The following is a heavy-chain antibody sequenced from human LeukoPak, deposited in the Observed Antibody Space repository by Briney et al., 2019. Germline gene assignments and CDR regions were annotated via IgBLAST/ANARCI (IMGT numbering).Heavy chain of an antibody. CDR1: GYTFRSYH. Sequence: ASVKLSCKASGYTFRSYHVQWVRQAPGQGLEWMGMIDPSGGHTRYSEKFQGRVSMTRDVSTSAVYMELSSLMPEDTAVYYCARDMYARSSEGNRFDPWGQGALVSVSS. V-gene: IGHV1-46*01. CDR3: ARDMYARSSEGNRFDP. CDR2: IDPSGGHT. J-gene: IGHJ5*02. D-gene: IGHD6-6*01.